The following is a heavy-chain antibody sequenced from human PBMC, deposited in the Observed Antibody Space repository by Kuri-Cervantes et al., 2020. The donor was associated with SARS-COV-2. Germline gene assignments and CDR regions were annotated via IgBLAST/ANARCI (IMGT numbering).Heavy chain of an antibody. V-gene: IGHV1-69*13. Sequence: SVKVSCKASGYTFTSYDISWVRQAPGQGREWMGGIIPIFGTANYAQKFQGRVTITADESTSTAYMELSSLRSDDTAVYYCAREGGGDPLVLGFGVVIHDAFDIWGQGTMVTVSS. CDR1: GYTFTSYD. CDR3: AREGGGDPLVLGFGVVIHDAFDI. CDR2: IIPIFGTA. D-gene: IGHD3-3*01. J-gene: IGHJ3*02.